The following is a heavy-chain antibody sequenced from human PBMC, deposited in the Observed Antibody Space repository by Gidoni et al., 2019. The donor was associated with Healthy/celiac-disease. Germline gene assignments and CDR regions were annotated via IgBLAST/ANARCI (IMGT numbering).Heavy chain of an antibody. CDR3: ARDPHILTGTGSFDI. J-gene: IGHJ3*02. V-gene: IGHV4-30-2*05. Sequence: YNPSLKSRVTISVDTSKNQFSLKLSSVTAADTAVYYCARDPHILTGTGSFDIWGQGTMVTASS. D-gene: IGHD3-9*01.